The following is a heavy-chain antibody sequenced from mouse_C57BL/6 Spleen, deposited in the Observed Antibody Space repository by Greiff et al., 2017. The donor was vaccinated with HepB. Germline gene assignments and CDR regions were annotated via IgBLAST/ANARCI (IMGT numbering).Heavy chain of an antibody. CDR1: GYTFTSYW. V-gene: IGHV1-52*01. D-gene: IGHD2-2*01. CDR3: ARDYGYDAYYFDY. Sequence: QVQLKQPGAELVRPGSSVKLSCKASGYTFTSYWMHWVKQRPIQGLEWIGNIDPSDSETHYNQKFKDKATLTVDKSSSTAYMQLSSLTSEDSAVYYCARDYGYDAYYFDYWGQGTTLTVPS. CDR2: IDPSDSET. J-gene: IGHJ2*01.